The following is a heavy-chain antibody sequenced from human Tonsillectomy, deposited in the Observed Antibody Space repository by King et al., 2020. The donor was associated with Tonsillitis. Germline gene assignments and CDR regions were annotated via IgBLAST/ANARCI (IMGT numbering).Heavy chain of an antibody. J-gene: IGHJ5*02. CDR3: ARSKVGKSSGWYGSFDL. CDR2: IYPGDSDT. D-gene: IGHD6-19*01. Sequence: QLVQSGAEVKKPGESLKIYCKGSGYIFTSYWIGWVRQMPGKGLEWMGIIYPGDSDTRYSTSLQGQVTISADKSNSTAYLHWSSLKASDSAIYYCARSKVGKSSGWYGSFDLWGQGTLVIVSS. V-gene: IGHV5-51*01. CDR1: GYIFTSYW.